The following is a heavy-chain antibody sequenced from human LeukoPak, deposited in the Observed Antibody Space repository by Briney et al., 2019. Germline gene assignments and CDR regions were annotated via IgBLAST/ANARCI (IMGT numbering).Heavy chain of an antibody. Sequence: PGGSLRLSCAASGFTFDDYAMHWVRQAPGKGLEWVSGISWNSGIIGYADSVKGRFTISRDNANNLLYLQMNSLRAEDTAVYYCASGTIVGARGADNWGQGTLVTVSS. V-gene: IGHV3-9*01. J-gene: IGHJ4*02. CDR3: ASGTIVGARGADN. CDR1: GFTFDDYA. D-gene: IGHD1-26*01. CDR2: ISWNSGII.